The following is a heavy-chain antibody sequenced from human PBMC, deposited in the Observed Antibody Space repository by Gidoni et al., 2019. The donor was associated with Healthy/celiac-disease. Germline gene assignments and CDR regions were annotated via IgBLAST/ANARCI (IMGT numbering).Heavy chain of an antibody. D-gene: IGHD3-10*01. V-gene: IGHV3-30-3*01. Sequence: QVQLVESGGGVVQPGRSLRLSCAASGFTFSSYAMHWVRQAPGKGLEWVAVISYDGSNKYYADSVKGRFTISRDNSKNTLYLQMNSLRAEDTAVYYCARASVGGMDVWGQGTTVTVSS. CDR3: ARASVGGMDV. J-gene: IGHJ6*02. CDR1: GFTFSSYA. CDR2: ISYDGSNK.